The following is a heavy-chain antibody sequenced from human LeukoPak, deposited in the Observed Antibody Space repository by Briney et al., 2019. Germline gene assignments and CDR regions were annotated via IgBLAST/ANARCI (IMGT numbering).Heavy chain of an antibody. CDR2: IIPIFGTA. Sequence: ASVKVSCKASGGTFSSYAISWVRQAPGQGLEWMGGIIPIFGTANYAQKFQGRVTITADESTSTAYMELSSLRSEDTAVYYCARGLEGGPNDAFDIWGQGTMVTVSS. CDR1: GGTFSSYA. D-gene: IGHD1-1*01. V-gene: IGHV1-69*13. CDR3: ARGLEGGPNDAFDI. J-gene: IGHJ3*02.